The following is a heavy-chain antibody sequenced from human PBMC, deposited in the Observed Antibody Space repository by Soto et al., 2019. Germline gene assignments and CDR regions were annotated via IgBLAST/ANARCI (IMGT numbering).Heavy chain of an antibody. V-gene: IGHV5-10-1*01. J-gene: IGHJ1*01. CDR1: GYSFTSYW. Sequence: GESLKISCKGSGYSFTSYWISWVRQMPGKGLEWMGRIDPSDSYTNYSPSFQGHVTISADKSISTAYLQWNSLKASDTAMYYCARHVGSRGYSYAEYFQHWGQGPLVTVYS. CDR2: IDPSDSYT. CDR3: ARHVGSRGYSYAEYFQH. D-gene: IGHD3-22*01.